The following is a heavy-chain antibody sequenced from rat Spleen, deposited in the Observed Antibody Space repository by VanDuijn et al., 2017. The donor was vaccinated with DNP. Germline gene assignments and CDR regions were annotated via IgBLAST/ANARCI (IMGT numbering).Heavy chain of an antibody. CDR1: GFTFSDYN. CDR3: TRHGEVHLRYAMDA. CDR2: IRYDGGNT. J-gene: IGHJ4*01. D-gene: IGHD1-5*01. V-gene: IGHV5S10*01. Sequence: EVQLVESGGGFLQPGRSLKLSCAASGFTFSDYNMAWVRQAPRKGLEWVAYIRYDGGNTYYRDSVKGRFITSRDNAKSTLYLQMDSLRSEETATYYCTRHGEVHLRYAMDAWGQGTSVTVSS.